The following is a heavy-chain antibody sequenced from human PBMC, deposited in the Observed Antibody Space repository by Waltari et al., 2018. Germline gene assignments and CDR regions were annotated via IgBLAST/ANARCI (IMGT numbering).Heavy chain of an antibody. CDR3: VRLEDCTGPGGHCYSGDPFALDV. D-gene: IGHD2-15*01. CDR1: GGSFSGYY. CDR2: INHAGYT. V-gene: IGHV4-34*02. Sequence: QVQLQQWGAGLLQSSETLSLTCAVYGGSFSGYYWGWVRAPPGNGLEWIGEINHAGYTNHNPSLRSRVTMSADTSKSQFSLKLNSVTAADTAVYYCVRLEDCTGPGGHCYSGDPFALDVWGQGTTVTVSS. J-gene: IGHJ6*02.